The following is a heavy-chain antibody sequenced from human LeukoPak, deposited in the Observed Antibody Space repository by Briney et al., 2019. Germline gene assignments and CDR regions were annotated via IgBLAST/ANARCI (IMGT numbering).Heavy chain of an antibody. CDR1: GFTFSSFA. D-gene: IGHD6-19*01. V-gene: IGHV3-23*01. CDR2: ISDSDGST. CDR3: AKGAVAVAGTFDH. J-gene: IGHJ4*02. Sequence: GGSLRLSCAASGFTFSSFAMSWVRQSPGKGLEWVSVISDSDGSTYYADSVKGRFAISRDNSKNTLYLQMNSLRVEDTAVYYCAKGAVAVAGTFDHWGQGTLVTVSS.